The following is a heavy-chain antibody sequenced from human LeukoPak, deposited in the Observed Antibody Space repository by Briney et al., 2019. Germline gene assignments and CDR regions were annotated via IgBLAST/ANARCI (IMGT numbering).Heavy chain of an antibody. CDR2: ISSSSSYI. V-gene: IGHV3-21*01. Sequence: GGSLRLSCAASGFTFSSYEMNWVRQAPGKGLEWVSSISSSSSYIYYADSVKGRFTISRDNAKNSLYLQMNSLRAEDTAVYYCARDSNRSIAVAGYYYYYGMDVWGQGTTVTVSS. J-gene: IGHJ6*02. D-gene: IGHD6-19*01. CDR1: GFTFSSYE. CDR3: ARDSNRSIAVAGYYYYYGMDV.